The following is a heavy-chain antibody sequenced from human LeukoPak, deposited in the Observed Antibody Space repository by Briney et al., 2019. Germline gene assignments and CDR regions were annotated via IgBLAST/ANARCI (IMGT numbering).Heavy chain of an antibody. CDR2: IYYSGST. CDR1: GGSISSSSYY. J-gene: IGHJ4*02. Sequence: SETLSLTCTVSGGSISSSSYYWGWIRQPPGKGLEWIGSIYYSGSTYYNPSLKSRVTISVDTSKNQFSLQLSSVTAAVTAVYYCARRTYYDFWSGYLDYWGQGTLVTVSS. CDR3: ARRTYYDFWSGYLDY. V-gene: IGHV4-39*01. D-gene: IGHD3-3*01.